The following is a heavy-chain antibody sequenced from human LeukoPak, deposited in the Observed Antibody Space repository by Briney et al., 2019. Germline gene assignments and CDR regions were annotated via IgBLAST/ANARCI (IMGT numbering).Heavy chain of an antibody. CDR2: IWYDGGNK. J-gene: IGHJ4*02. D-gene: IGHD3-22*01. CDR1: GVIFSSYG. V-gene: IGHV3-33*01. CDR3: ARDAYYDSSGYFFDY. Sequence: GGSLRLSCAASGVIFSSYGMHWVRQAPGKGLEWVALIWYDGGNKYYADSVNGRFTISRDNSKNTLYLQMNSLRAEDTAVYYCARDAYYDSSGYFFDYWGQGTLVTVSS.